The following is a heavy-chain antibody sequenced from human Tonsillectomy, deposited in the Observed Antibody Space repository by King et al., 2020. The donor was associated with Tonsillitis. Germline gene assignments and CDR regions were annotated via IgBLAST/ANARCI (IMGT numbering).Heavy chain of an antibody. CDR1: GGSFSGYS. CDR2: ITHSGNT. J-gene: IGHJ4*02. V-gene: IGHV4-34*01. CDR3: ARGRWYGDYLFDS. D-gene: IGHD4-17*01. Sequence: VQLQQWGAGLLKPSETLSLTCAVYGGSFSGYSWIWFRQPPGKGLEWLGEITHSGNTNYNPSLKSRVTISIGTSNNQFSLNLASGTAADTAVYYCARGRWYGDYLFDSWGQGTLVTVSS.